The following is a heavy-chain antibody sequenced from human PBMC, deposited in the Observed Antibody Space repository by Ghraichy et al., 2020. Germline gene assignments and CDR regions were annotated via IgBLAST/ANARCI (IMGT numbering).Heavy chain of an antibody. CDR2: ISAYNGNT. Sequence: ASVKVSCKASGYTFTSYGISWVRQAPGQGLEWMGWISAYNGNTNYAQKLQGRVTMTTDTSTSTAYMELRSLRSDDTAVYYCARDGRIAAAAYQPGYWGQGTLVTVSS. CDR1: GYTFTSYG. J-gene: IGHJ4*02. V-gene: IGHV1-18*04. D-gene: IGHD6-13*01. CDR3: ARDGRIAAAAYQPGY.